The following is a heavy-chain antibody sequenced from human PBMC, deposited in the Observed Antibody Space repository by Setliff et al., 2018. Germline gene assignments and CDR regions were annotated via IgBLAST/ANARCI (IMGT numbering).Heavy chain of an antibody. CDR2: INHSGST. V-gene: IGHV4-39*07. Sequence: ETLSLTCTVSGASISSGFYYWSWIRQPPGKGLEWIGEINHSGSTNYNPSLKSRVTISVDTSKNQFSLKLSPVTAADTAVYYCTRGPDGYTYQGAFDIWGQGTMVTVSS. J-gene: IGHJ3*02. CDR3: TRGPDGYTYQGAFDI. D-gene: IGHD5-12*01. CDR1: GASISSGFYY.